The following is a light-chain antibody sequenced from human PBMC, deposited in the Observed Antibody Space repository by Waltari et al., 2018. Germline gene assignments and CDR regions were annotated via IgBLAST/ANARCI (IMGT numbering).Light chain of an antibody. CDR2: KDS. CDR3: QSADSSGTYVV. V-gene: IGLV3-25*03. J-gene: IGLJ2*01. CDR1: ALPKQY. Sequence: SYDLTQPPSVPVSPGQTARITRPRDALPKQYAYWYQQKPGQAPVLVIYKDSERPSGIPERFSGSKSGTTVTLTISGVQAEDEADYYCQSADSSGTYVVFGGGTKLTVL.